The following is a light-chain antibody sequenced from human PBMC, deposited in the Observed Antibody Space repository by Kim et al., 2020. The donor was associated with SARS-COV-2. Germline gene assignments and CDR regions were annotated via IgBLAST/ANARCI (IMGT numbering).Light chain of an antibody. CDR1: SSDVGGYNY. Sequence: SITIFCTGTSSDVGGYNYVSWYQQHPGKAPKLMIYDVSDRPSGVSNRFSGSKSGNTASLTISGLQAEDEADYYCSSYTYSSTLYVFGTGTKVTVL. V-gene: IGLV2-14*03. J-gene: IGLJ1*01. CDR2: DVS. CDR3: SSYTYSSTLYV.